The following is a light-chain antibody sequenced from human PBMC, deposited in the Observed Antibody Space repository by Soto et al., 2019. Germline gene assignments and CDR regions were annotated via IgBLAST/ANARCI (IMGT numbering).Light chain of an antibody. J-gene: IGKJ2*01. V-gene: IGKV3-15*01. CDR1: QSISSE. CDR3: QQGHNWPLT. CDR2: GAS. Sequence: EIVMTQSPATLSVSPGESATLSCRASQSISSELVWYQQKPGQPPRLLIYGASTRATGVPARFTGSGSGSDFTLTISRLQSEDFAVYYCQQGHNWPLTFGQGTRLEI.